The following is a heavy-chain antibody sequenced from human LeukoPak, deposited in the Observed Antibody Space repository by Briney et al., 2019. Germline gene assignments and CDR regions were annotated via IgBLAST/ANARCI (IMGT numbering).Heavy chain of an antibody. CDR3: ARDLGYSSSWSPDDMDV. J-gene: IGHJ6*03. CDR1: GYTFTGYY. Sequence: ASVKLSCKASGYTFTGYYMHWVRQAPGQGHEWMGWINPNSGGTNYAQQFQSRVTMTRDTSISAAYMELSRLRSDDTAVYYCARDLGYSSSWSPDDMDVWGKGTTVTVSS. CDR2: INPNSGGT. V-gene: IGHV1-2*02. D-gene: IGHD6-13*01.